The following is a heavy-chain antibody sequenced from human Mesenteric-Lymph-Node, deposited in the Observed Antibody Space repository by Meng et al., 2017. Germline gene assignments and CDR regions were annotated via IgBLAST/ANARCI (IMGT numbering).Heavy chain of an antibody. D-gene: IGHD5-12*01. J-gene: IGHJ4*02. V-gene: IGHV3-33*06. CDR3: AKGYSGYDLPYYFDY. CDR2: IWYDGSNK. Sequence: GESLKISCAASGFTFSSYGMHWVRQAPGKGLEWVAVIWYDGSNKYYADSVKGRFTISRDNSKNTLYLQMNSLRAEDTAVYYCAKGYSGYDLPYYFDYWGQGTLVTASS. CDR1: GFTFSSYG.